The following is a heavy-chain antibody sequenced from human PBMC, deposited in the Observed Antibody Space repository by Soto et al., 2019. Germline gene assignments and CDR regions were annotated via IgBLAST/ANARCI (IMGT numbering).Heavy chain of an antibody. D-gene: IGHD3-22*01. J-gene: IGHJ6*02. CDR1: GGSISSGDYY. CDR2: IYYSGST. V-gene: IGHV4-30-4*01. CDR3: ARVRLLLRFYGMDV. Sequence: SETLSLTCTVSGGSISSGDYYWSWIRQPPGKGLEWIGYIYYSGSTYYNPSLKSRVTISVDTSKNQFSLKLSSVTAADTAVYYCARVRLLLRFYGMDVWGQGTTVTVSS.